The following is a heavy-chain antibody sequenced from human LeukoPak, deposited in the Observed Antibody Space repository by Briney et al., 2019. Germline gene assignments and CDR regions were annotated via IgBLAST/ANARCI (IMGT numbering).Heavy chain of an antibody. Sequence: PSETLSLTCAVYGGSFSGYYWSRIRQAPGKGLEWVSAISGSGGSTYYADSVKGRFTISRDNSKNMLYLQMNSLRAEDTAVYYCAKEIYEVDYYYYYMDVWGKGTTVTVSS. CDR3: AKEIYEVDYYYYYMDV. J-gene: IGHJ6*03. D-gene: IGHD2/OR15-2a*01. V-gene: IGHV3-23*01. CDR1: GGSFSGYY. CDR2: ISGSGGST.